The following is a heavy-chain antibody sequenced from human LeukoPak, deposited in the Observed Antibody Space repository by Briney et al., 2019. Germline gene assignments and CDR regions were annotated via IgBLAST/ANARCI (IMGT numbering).Heavy chain of an antibody. CDR1: GYTFTCYD. CDR2: MNPNSGNT. CDR3: ARYDILTGYKDY. V-gene: IGHV1-8*01. J-gene: IGHJ4*02. Sequence: ASVKVSCKASGYTFTCYDINWVRQATGQGLEWMGWMNPNSGNTGYAQKFQGRVTMTRNTSISTAYMELSSLRSEDTAVYYCARYDILTGYKDYWGQGTLVTVSS. D-gene: IGHD3-9*01.